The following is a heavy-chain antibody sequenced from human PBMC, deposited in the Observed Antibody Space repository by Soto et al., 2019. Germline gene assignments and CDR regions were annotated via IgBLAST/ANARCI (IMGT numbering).Heavy chain of an antibody. D-gene: IGHD6-19*01. CDR1: GYTFTSYA. V-gene: IGHV1-3*01. CDR3: ARDGAVSGNSNFDY. J-gene: IGHJ4*02. CDR2: INAGNGNT. Sequence: ASVKVSCKASGYTFTSYAIHWVRQAPGQRLEWMGWINAGNGNTKYSQKFQGRVTITRDTSASTAYMELRSLTSEDTAVYFCARDGAVSGNSNFDYWGQGTLVTVSS.